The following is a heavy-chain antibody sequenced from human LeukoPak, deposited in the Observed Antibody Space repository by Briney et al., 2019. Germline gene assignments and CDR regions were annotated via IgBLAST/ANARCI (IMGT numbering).Heavy chain of an antibody. CDR2: ISYDGANK. Sequence: SGGSLRLSCAASGFTFINYAIHWVRQAPGKGLEWVALISYDGANKYYADSVKGRFTISRDNSKNTLYLQTNSLRVEDTAVYYCARDGATVVTDWYFDLWGRGTLVTVSS. CDR1: GFTFINYA. J-gene: IGHJ2*01. D-gene: IGHD4-23*01. CDR3: ARDGATVVTDWYFDL. V-gene: IGHV3-30-3*01.